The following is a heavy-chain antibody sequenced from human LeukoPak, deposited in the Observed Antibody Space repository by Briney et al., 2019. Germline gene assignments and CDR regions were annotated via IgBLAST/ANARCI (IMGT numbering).Heavy chain of an antibody. CDR3: ASGNGYSSSWYYYYYYMDV. J-gene: IGHJ6*03. Sequence: PSETLSLTCTVSGGSIRSYYWSWIRQTPGEGVERIGYIYYSGGTTYNPPLNSRVTISVDTSKKQFTMKLSSVIAAETAVYYCASGNGYSSSWYYYYYYMDVWGKGTTVTVSS. D-gene: IGHD6-13*01. V-gene: IGHV4-59*12. CDR1: GGSIRSYY. CDR2: IYYSGGT.